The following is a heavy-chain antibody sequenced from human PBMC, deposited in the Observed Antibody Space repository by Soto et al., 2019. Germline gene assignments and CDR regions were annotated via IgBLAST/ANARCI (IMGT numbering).Heavy chain of an antibody. J-gene: IGHJ5*02. D-gene: IGHD3-22*01. V-gene: IGHV4-59*01. Sequence: PSETLSLTCTVSGGSISSYYWSWIRQPPGKGLEWIGYIYYSGSTNYNPSLKSRVTISVDTSKNQFSLKLSSVTAADTAVYYCAREGVYYDSSGYYNWFDPWGQGTLVTVSS. CDR2: IYYSGST. CDR1: GGSISSYY. CDR3: AREGVYYDSSGYYNWFDP.